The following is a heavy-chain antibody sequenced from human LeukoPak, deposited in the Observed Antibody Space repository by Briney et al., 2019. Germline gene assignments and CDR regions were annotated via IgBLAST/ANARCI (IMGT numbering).Heavy chain of an antibody. J-gene: IGHJ6*03. D-gene: IGHD2-2*01. V-gene: IGHV1-2*02. CDR2: INPNSGGT. Sequence: ASVKVSCKASGYTFTCYSVHWVRQAPGQGLEWMGWINPNSGGTKYALKFQGRVTMTRDTSISTAYMELSRLTSDDTAVYYCARDDYRIVVVPAASYYYYMDVWGKGTTVTVSS. CDR3: ARDDYRIVVVPAASYYYYMDV. CDR1: GYTFTCYS.